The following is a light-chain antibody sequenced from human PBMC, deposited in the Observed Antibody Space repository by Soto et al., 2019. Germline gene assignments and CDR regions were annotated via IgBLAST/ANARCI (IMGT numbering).Light chain of an antibody. CDR1: QGISTY. CDR3: QGHSTYPRT. Sequence: DIQLTQSPSFLSASVGDTVTITCRASQGISTYLAWYQQKPGKAPKNLIYGASTLQSGVPSRFSGSGSGTEFTLTISSLQPEDCATYYCQGHSTYPRTFGPGTKVDIK. CDR2: GAS. J-gene: IGKJ1*01. V-gene: IGKV1-9*01.